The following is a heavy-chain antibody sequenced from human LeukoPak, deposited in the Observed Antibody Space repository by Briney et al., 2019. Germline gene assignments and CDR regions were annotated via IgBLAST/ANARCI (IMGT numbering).Heavy chain of an antibody. Sequence: SETLSLTCTVPGGSVSSSSYYWGWIRQPQMKGLEWIWSIYYSGSTEYNLSLKSRVTISVDTSRKQFSLKLSSGTAADTAVYYCARHQSYGSGTYYAPFDYWGQGILVTVSS. CDR3: ARHQSYGSGTYYAPFDY. D-gene: IGHD3-10*01. J-gene: IGHJ4*02. CDR1: GGSVSSSSYY. V-gene: IGHV4-39*01. CDR2: IYYSGST.